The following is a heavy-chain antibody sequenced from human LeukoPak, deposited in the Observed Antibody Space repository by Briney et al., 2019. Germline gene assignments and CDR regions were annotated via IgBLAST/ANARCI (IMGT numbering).Heavy chain of an antibody. J-gene: IGHJ4*02. Sequence: GRSLRLSCAASGLAFDDYAMHWVRQAPGKGLEWVSGISWNSGSIGYADSVKGRFTISRDNAKNSLYLQMNSLRAEDTALYYCARNFDYWGQGTLVTVSS. CDR1: GLAFDDYA. CDR3: ARNFDY. CDR2: ISWNSGSI. V-gene: IGHV3-9*01.